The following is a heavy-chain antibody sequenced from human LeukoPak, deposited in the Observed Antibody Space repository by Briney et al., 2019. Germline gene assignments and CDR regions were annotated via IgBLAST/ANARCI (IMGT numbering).Heavy chain of an antibody. CDR1: GFTFSRYS. V-gene: IGHV3-21*04. J-gene: IGHJ6*03. CDR2: ISSSSSYI. D-gene: IGHD6-13*01. CDR3: AKTYSSSRAHYYYYYYMDV. Sequence: GGSLRLSCAASGFTFSRYSMNWVRQAPGKGLEWVSSISSSSSYIYYADSVKGRFTISRDNAKNSLYLQMNSLRAEDTAIYYCAKTYSSSRAHYYYYYYMDVWGKGTTVTISS.